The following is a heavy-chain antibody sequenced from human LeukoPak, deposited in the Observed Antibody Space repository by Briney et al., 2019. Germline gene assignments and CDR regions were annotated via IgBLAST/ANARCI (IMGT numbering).Heavy chain of an antibody. J-gene: IGHJ5*02. Sequence: PSETLSLTCTVSGGSISSYYWTWIRQTPGKELEWIGFVASSGTSNYNPSLKSRVSISIDTSKNQVSLALTSVTPADTAVYYCARVVRGVVTSNWFDPWGQGTLVSVSS. V-gene: IGHV4-59*01. CDR2: VASSGTS. D-gene: IGHD2-21*02. CDR1: GGSISSYY. CDR3: ARVVRGVVTSNWFDP.